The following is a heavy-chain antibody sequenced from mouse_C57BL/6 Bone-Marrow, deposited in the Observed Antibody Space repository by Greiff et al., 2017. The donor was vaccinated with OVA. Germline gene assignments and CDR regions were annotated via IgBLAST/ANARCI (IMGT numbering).Heavy chain of an antibody. D-gene: IGHD3-2*02. CDR3: ARHEKGDSSGIYAMDY. Sequence: QVQLKESGAELVKPGASVKLSCKASGYTFTEYTIHWVKQRSGQGLEWIGWFYPGSGSIKYNEKFKDKATLTADKSSSTVYMELSRLTSEDSAVYFCARHEKGDSSGIYAMDYWGQGTSVTVSS. CDR1: GYTFTEYT. CDR2: FYPGSGSI. V-gene: IGHV1-62-2*01. J-gene: IGHJ4*01.